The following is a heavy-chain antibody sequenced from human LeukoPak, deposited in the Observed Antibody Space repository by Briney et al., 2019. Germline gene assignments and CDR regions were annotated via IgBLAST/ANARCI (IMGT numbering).Heavy chain of an antibody. D-gene: IGHD1/OR15-1a*01. CDR2: INPNSGGT. J-gene: IGHJ4*02. CDR3: GRVKMGIVLEHLDY. V-gene: IGHV1-2*02. CDR1: GYTFTGYY. Sequence: ASVKVSCKASGYTFTGYYMHWVRQAPGQGLEWMGWINPNSGGTNYAQKFQGRVTMTRDTSISTAYMELSRLRSDDTAVYYCGRVKMGIVLEHLDYWGQGTLVTVPS.